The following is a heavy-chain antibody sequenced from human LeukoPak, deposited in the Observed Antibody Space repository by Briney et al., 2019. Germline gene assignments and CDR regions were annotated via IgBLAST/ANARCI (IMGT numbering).Heavy chain of an antibody. CDR3: ARDLWFGELMRDY. CDR2: ISSSSSYI. Sequence: GGSLRLSCAASGFTFSSYSMNWVRQAPGKGLEWFSSISSSSSYIYYADSVKGRFTISRDNAKNSLYLQMNSLRAEDTAVYYCARDLWFGELMRDYWGQGTLVTVSS. J-gene: IGHJ4*02. V-gene: IGHV3-21*01. CDR1: GFTFSSYS. D-gene: IGHD3-10*01.